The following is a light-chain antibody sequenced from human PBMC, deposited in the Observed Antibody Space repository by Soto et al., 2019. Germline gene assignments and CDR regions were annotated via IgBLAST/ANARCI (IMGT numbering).Light chain of an antibody. J-gene: IGLJ2*01. Sequence: QSALTQPPSASGSPGQSVTISCTGASSDIADYNYVSWYQHHPGKAPKLMIYEVDKRPSGVPDRFSGSKSGNTASLTVSGLQAEDEADYYCSSYAGSNPVFGGGTQLTVL. CDR1: SSDIADYNY. V-gene: IGLV2-8*01. CDR2: EVD. CDR3: SSYAGSNPV.